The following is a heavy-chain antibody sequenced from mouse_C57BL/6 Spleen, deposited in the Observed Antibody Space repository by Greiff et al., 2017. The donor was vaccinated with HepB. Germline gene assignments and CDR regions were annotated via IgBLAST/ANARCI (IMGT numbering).Heavy chain of an antibody. CDR2: IDPSDSYT. Sequence: QVQLQQPGAELVMPGASVKLSCKASGYTFTSYWMHWVKQRPGQGLEWIGEIDPSDSYTNYNQKFKGKSTLTVDKSSSTAYMQLSSLTSEDSAVYYCATYYGSSRYYFDYWGQGTTLTVSS. V-gene: IGHV1-69*01. J-gene: IGHJ2*01. CDR1: GYTFTSYW. CDR3: ATYYGSSRYYFDY. D-gene: IGHD1-1*01.